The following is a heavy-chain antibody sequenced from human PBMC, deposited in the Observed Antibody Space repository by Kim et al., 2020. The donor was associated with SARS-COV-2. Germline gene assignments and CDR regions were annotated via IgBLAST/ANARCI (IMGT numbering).Heavy chain of an antibody. CDR2: INHSGST. D-gene: IGHD6-13*01. Sequence: SETLSLTCAVYGGSFGGYYWSWIRQPPGKGLEWIGEINHSGSTNYNPSLKSRVTISVDTSKNQFSLKLSSVTAADTAVYYCARARAAAGHYYYYGMDVWGQGTTVTVSS. V-gene: IGHV4-34*01. CDR1: GGSFGGYY. J-gene: IGHJ6*02. CDR3: ARARAAAGHYYYYGMDV.